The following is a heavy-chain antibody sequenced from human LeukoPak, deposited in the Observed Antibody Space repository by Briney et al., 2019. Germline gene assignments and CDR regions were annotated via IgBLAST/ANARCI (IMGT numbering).Heavy chain of an antibody. CDR3: ARGGRYEWELACFDY. CDR1: GGTFSSYA. Sequence: ASVKVSCKASGGTFSSYAISWVRQAPGQGLEWMGGIIPIFGTANYAQKFQGRVTITADKSTSTAYMELSSLRSEDTAVYYCARGGRYEWELACFDYWGQGTLVTVSS. CDR2: IIPIFGTA. J-gene: IGHJ4*02. D-gene: IGHD1-26*01. V-gene: IGHV1-69*06.